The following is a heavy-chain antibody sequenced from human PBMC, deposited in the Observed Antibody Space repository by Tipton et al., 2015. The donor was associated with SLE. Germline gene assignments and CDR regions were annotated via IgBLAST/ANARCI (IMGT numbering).Heavy chain of an antibody. D-gene: IGHD2-2*01. CDR3: ARDRLVVVPAAMRPYNWFDP. CDR1: GGSISGGNWY. CDR2: IYTSGST. Sequence: TLSLTCTVSGGSISGGNWYWSWIRQPAGKGLEWFGRIYTSGSTNYNPSLKSRVTMSVDTSKNQFSLKLSSVTAADTAVYYCARDRLVVVPAAMRPYNWFDPWGQGTLVTVSS. J-gene: IGHJ5*02. V-gene: IGHV4-61*02.